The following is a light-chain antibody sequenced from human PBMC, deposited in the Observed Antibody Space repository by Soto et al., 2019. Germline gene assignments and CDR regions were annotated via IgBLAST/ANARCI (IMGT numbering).Light chain of an antibody. Sequence: SALTQPASMSGSPGQSVTISCAGTSSDIGGYNYVSWYQHHPGTAPKLIIYDVSSRPSGVSHRFSASKSGNTASLTISGLQAEDEADYSCSSFSVASPLFGTGTKVTVL. CDR2: DVS. V-gene: IGLV2-14*01. J-gene: IGLJ1*01. CDR3: SSFSVASPL. CDR1: SSDIGGYNY.